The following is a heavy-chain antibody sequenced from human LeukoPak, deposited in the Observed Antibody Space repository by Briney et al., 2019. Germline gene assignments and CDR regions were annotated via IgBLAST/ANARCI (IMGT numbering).Heavy chain of an antibody. CDR3: ARHSSGYTQGHAFDI. CDR2: ISSSSVTI. CDR1: GLTLSSYG. J-gene: IGHJ3*02. Sequence: GGSLRLSCADSGLTLSSYGMNWVRQAPGKGLEWLSYISSSSVTIYYADAVEGRFTISRDNAQNSLFLQMNSLRAEDTAVYYCARHSSGYTQGHAFDIWGQGTMVAVSS. V-gene: IGHV3-48*01. D-gene: IGHD3-22*01.